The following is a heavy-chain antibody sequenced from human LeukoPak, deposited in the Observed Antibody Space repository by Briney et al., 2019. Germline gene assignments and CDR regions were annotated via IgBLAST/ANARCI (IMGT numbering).Heavy chain of an antibody. V-gene: IGHV3-53*01. J-gene: IGHJ2*01. CDR1: GFTVSSNY. Sequence: PGGSLRLSCAASGFTVSSNYMSWVRQAPGKGLEWVSVIYSGGSTYYADSVKGRFTISRDNSKNTLYLQMNSLRAEDTAVYYCARDFLVVVPAAVGRYFDLWGRGTLVTVSS. CDR3: ARDFLVVVPAAVGRYFDL. D-gene: IGHD2-2*01. CDR2: IYSGGST.